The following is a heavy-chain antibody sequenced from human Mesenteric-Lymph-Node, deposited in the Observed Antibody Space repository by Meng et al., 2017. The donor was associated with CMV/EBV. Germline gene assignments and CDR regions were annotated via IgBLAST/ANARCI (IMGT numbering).Heavy chain of an antibody. Sequence: GESLKISCAASGFTFSSYAMTWVRQAPGKGLEWVSSISSSSSYIYYADSVKGRFTISRDNAKNSLYLQMNSLRAEDTAVYYCAELSNTSSHYYYYGMDVWGQGTTVTVSS. D-gene: IGHD2-2*01. V-gene: IGHV3-21*01. CDR1: GFTFSSYA. CDR3: AELSNTSSHYYYYGMDV. J-gene: IGHJ6*02. CDR2: ISSSSSYI.